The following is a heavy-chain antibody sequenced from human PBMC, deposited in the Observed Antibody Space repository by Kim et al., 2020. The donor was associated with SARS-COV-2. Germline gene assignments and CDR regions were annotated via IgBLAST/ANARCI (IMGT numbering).Heavy chain of an antibody. D-gene: IGHD3-3*01. CDR3: ARQGVEEGFLEWIGVY. CDR1: GGSISSSSYY. J-gene: IGHJ4*02. Sequence: SETLSLTCTVSGGSISSSSYYWGWIRQPPGKGLEWIGSIYYSGSTYYNPSLKSRVTISVDTSKNQFSLKLSSVTAADTAVYYCARQGVEEGFLEWIGVYWGQGTLVTVSS. CDR2: IYYSGST. V-gene: IGHV4-39*01.